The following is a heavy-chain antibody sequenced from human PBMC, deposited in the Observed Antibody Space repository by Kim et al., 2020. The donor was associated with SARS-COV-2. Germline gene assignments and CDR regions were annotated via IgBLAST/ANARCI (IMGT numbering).Heavy chain of an antibody. CDR2: ISGSGGST. CDR3: AKARVITTSRIYYFDY. J-gene: IGHJ4*02. CDR1: GFTFSSYA. D-gene: IGHD1-20*01. Sequence: GGSLRLSCAASGFTFSSYAMSWVRQAPGKGLEWVSAISGSGGSTYYADSVKGRFTISRDNSKNTLYLQMNSLRAEDTAVYYCAKARVITTSRIYYFDYWGQGTLVTVSS. V-gene: IGHV3-23*01.